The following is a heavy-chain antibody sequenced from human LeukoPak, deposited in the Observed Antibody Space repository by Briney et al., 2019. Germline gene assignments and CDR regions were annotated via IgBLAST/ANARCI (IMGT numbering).Heavy chain of an antibody. Sequence: GGSLRLSCAASGFTFSNYYMSWSRQAPGKGLEWVSYISSSGSTTYYADSVKGRFTISRDNSKNSLYLQMNSLRADDTAVYYCARVLGGSSWGYYYYYGMDVWGQGTTVTVSS. CDR2: ISSSGSTT. J-gene: IGHJ6*02. V-gene: IGHV3-11*01. D-gene: IGHD6-13*01. CDR1: GFTFSNYY. CDR3: ARVLGGSSWGYYYYYGMDV.